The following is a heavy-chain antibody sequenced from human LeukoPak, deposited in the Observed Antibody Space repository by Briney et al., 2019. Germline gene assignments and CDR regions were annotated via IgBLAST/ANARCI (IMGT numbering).Heavy chain of an antibody. CDR2: ISYDASSQ. Sequence: GGSLRLSCAASGFTFSSYGMHWIRQAPGKGLEWVAVISYDASSQYYTDSVKGRFTISRDNSKNTLYLQMNSLRAEDTAVYYCAKQREGVSWSPDYWGQGTLVIVST. CDR1: GFTFSSYG. CDR3: AKQREGVSWSPDY. V-gene: IGHV3-30*18. J-gene: IGHJ4*02. D-gene: IGHD6-13*01.